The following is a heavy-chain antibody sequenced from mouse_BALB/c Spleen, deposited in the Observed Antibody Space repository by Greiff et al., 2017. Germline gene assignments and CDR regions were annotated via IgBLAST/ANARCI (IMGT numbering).Heavy chain of an antibody. CDR1: GFTFSSYT. D-gene: IGHD1-1*02. CDR2: ISSGGGNT. V-gene: IGHV5-9*03. J-gene: IGHJ4*01. Sequence: EVQVVESGGGLVKPGGSLKLSCAASGFTFSSYTMSWVRQTPEKRLEWVATISSGGGNTYYPDSVKGRFTISRDNAKNNLYLQMSSLRSEDTALYYCARNYGEAMDYWGQGTSVTVSS. CDR3: ARNYGEAMDY.